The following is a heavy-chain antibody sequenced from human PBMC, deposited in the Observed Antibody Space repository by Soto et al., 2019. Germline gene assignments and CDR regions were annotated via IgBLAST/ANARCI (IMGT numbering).Heavy chain of an antibody. J-gene: IGHJ6*04. D-gene: IGHD1-20*01. CDR2: IWYDGSNK. V-gene: IGHV3-33*01. Sequence: QVQLVESGGGVVQPGRSLRLSCAASGFTFSSYGMHWVRQAPGKGLEWVTVIWYDGSNKYYPDSVKGRFTISRDNSKNTLYLKMNSLRAEDMAVYYCARDRGPFNWTDWPNYHYGMDVWGKGTTVTVSS. CDR1: GFTFSSYG. CDR3: ARDRGPFNWTDWPNYHYGMDV.